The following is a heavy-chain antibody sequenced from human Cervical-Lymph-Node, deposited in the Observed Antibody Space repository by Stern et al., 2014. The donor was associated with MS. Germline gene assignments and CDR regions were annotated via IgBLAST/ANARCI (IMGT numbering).Heavy chain of an antibody. J-gene: IGHJ4*02. Sequence: EVQLVQSGAEVRKPGESLKISCKGSGYYFNTYWIGWVRQMPGKGLEWMGIIYPCDSDTRYSPSLQGQFTISADKSISTAFLQWSSLKASDTAMYYCARQGYCSTTTCSGADYWGQGTLVTVSS. V-gene: IGHV5-51*01. CDR3: ARQGYCSTTTCSGADY. CDR2: IYPCDSDT. CDR1: GYYFNTYW. D-gene: IGHD2-2*01.